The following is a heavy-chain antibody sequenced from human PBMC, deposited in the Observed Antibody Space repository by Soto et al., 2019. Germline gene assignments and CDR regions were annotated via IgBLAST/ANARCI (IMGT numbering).Heavy chain of an antibody. J-gene: IGHJ5*02. Sequence: SETLSLTCAVYGGSFSGYYWSWIRQPPGKGLEWIGEINHSGSTNYNPSLKSRVTISVDTSKNQFSLKLSSVTAADTAVYYCARVHRSGSPPIWFDPWGQGTLVTVSS. CDR3: ARVHRSGSPPIWFDP. D-gene: IGHD3-10*01. CDR2: INHSGST. CDR1: GGSFSGYY. V-gene: IGHV4-34*01.